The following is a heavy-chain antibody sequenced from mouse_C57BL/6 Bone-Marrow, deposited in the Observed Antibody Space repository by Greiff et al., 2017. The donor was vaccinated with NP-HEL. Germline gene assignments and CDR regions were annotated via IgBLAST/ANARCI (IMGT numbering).Heavy chain of an antibody. D-gene: IGHD1-1*01. CDR2: ISYSGST. CDR1: GYSITSGYD. Sequence: EVKLEESGPGMVKPSQSLSLTCTVTGYSITSGYDWHWIRHFPGNKLEWMGYISYSGSTNYNPSLKSRISITHDTSKNHFFLKLNSVTTEDTATYYCAREGGTTGGDWYFDVWGTGTTVTVSS. CDR3: AREGGTTGGDWYFDV. V-gene: IGHV3-1*01. J-gene: IGHJ1*03.